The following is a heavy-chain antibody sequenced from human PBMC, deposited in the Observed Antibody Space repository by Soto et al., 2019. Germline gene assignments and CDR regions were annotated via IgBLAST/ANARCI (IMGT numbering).Heavy chain of an antibody. CDR3: AKVRGYACGWRYFDY. V-gene: IGHV4-59*01. Sequence: SETLSLTGNLAGGATIGYHCIWFRQAPGKGLQWMGYIFQSGRTSYKPTFRSRVTISVDTSKSEFSLKENSVTAADTDVYYCAKVRGYACGWRYFDYWGQGTLVTVSS. CDR2: IFQSGRT. J-gene: IGHJ4*02. D-gene: IGHD5-18*01. CDR1: GGATIGYH.